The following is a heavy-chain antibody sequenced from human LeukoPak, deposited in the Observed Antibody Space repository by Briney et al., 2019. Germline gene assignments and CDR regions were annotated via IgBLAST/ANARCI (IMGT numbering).Heavy chain of an antibody. J-gene: IGHJ4*02. Sequence: GGSLRLSCAASGFTFSDYYLSWIRQASGKGLEWVSYVSSSGSTIYYADSVKGRFTISRDNAKNSLYLQMNSLRAEDTAVYYCARIGRRGYAYALDYWGQGTLVTVSS. D-gene: IGHD5-18*01. V-gene: IGHV3-11*01. CDR3: ARIGRRGYAYALDY. CDR2: VSSSGSTI. CDR1: GFTFSDYY.